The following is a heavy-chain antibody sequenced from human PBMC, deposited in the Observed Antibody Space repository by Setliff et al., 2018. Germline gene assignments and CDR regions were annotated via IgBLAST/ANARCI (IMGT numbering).Heavy chain of an antibody. Sequence: GGSLRLSCAASGFTFSSYGMSWVRQAPGKGLEWVANINQDGSEKYYVDSVKGRFTISRDNAKNSLYLQMNSLRAEDTAVYYCARSGNYRVDYWGQGTLVTVSS. CDR2: INQDGSEK. V-gene: IGHV3-7*01. D-gene: IGHD1-26*01. J-gene: IGHJ4*02. CDR1: GFTFSSYG. CDR3: ARSGNYRVDY.